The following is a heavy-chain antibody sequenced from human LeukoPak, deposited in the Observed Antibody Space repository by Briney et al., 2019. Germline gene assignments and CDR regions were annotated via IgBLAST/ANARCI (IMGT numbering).Heavy chain of an antibody. CDR2: MNPNSGNT. CDR3: ARDRSSSSGFDY. Sequence: ASVKVSCKASGYTFTSYDINWVRQATGQGLEWMGWMNPNSGNTGYAQKFQGRVTMTRNTSISTAYMELSSLRSGDTAVYYCARDRSSSSGFDYWGQGTLVTVSS. CDR1: GYTFTSYD. V-gene: IGHV1-8*01. J-gene: IGHJ4*02. D-gene: IGHD6-6*01.